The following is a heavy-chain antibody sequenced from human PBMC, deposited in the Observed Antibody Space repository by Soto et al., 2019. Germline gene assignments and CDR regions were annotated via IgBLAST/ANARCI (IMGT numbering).Heavy chain of an antibody. CDR2: ISRSGAT. Sequence: EVQLLESGGGLVQPGGSLRLSCAVSGFIVSRNYMVWVRQAPGKGLEWVSLISRSGATYYADSVNGRFTISTVNSNNTLYLHMTSLRADDTALYYCAKDYYGDYGRFDPWGQGTLVTVSS. CDR1: GFIVSRNY. CDR3: AKDYYGDYGRFDP. D-gene: IGHD4-17*01. J-gene: IGHJ5*02. V-gene: IGHV3-66*01.